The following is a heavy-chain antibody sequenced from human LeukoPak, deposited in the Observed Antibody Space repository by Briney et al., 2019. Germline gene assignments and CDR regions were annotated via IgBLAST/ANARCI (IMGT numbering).Heavy chain of an antibody. Sequence: PGGSLRLSCAAPGFAVSANYMTWVRQAPGRGLEWVSVIYSGGTTYYADSVKGRFTISRDNSKNTVYLQMNSLRAEDTAVYYCARGVGATGFWGQGTLVTVSS. V-gene: IGHV3-53*01. CDR1: GFAVSANY. CDR3: ARGVGATGF. CDR2: IYSGGTT. D-gene: IGHD1-26*01. J-gene: IGHJ4*02.